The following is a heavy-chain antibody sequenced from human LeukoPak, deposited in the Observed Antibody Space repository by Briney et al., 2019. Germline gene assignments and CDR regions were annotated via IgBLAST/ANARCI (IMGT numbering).Heavy chain of an antibody. CDR3: AKRDFDDYFDY. CDR2: ISGSGGST. D-gene: IGHD3-9*01. Sequence: PGGSLRLSCAASGFTFSSYAMTWVRQAPGKGLEWVSSISGSGGSTYYADSVKGRFTISRGNSNNTLYLQMSGLRAEDTAVYYCAKRDFDDYFDYWGQGTLVTVSS. J-gene: IGHJ4*02. CDR1: GFTFSSYA. V-gene: IGHV3-23*01.